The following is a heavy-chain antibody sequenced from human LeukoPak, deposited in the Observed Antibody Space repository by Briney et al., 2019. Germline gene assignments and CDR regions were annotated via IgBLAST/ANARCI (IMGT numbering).Heavy chain of an antibody. D-gene: IGHD5-18*01. V-gene: IGHV1-18*01. Sequence: ASVKVSCKASGYTFTSYGISWVRQAPGQGLEWMGWISAYNGNTNYAQKLQGRVTMTTDTSTSTAYMELRSLRSDVTAVYYCARDTAMVTAFDYWGQGTLVTVSS. CDR1: GYTFTSYG. CDR3: ARDTAMVTAFDY. CDR2: ISAYNGNT. J-gene: IGHJ4*02.